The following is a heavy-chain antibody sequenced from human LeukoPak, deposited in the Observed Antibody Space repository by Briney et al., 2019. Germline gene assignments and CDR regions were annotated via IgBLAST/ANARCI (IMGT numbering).Heavy chain of an antibody. CDR3: ARDRGETYDFWSGSPPNWFDP. D-gene: IGHD3-3*01. CDR2: ISTSSSYI. Sequence: KPGGSLRLSCAASGFTFSSYSMNWVRQAPGKGLEWVSSISTSSSYIYHADSVKGRFTISRDNAKNSLYLQMNSLRAEDTAVYYCARDRGETYDFWSGSPPNWFDPWGQGTLVTVSS. J-gene: IGHJ5*02. CDR1: GFTFSSYS. V-gene: IGHV3-21*01.